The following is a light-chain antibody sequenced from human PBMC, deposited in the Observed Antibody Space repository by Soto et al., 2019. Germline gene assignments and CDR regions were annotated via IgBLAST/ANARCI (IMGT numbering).Light chain of an antibody. J-gene: IGLJ3*02. CDR2: DVS. V-gene: IGLV2-11*01. Sequence: QSALTQPRSVSGSPGQSVTISCTGTSSDVGDYNYVSWYQQYPGKAPKLVIYDVSKRPSGVPDRFSGSKSGNTASLTISGLQAEDEADYYCCSFAFSYTFGVFGGGTKLTVL. CDR1: SSDVGDYNY. CDR3: CSFAFSYTFGV.